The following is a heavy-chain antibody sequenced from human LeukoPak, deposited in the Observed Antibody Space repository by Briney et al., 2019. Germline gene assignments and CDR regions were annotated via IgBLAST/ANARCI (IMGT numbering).Heavy chain of an antibody. CDR2: ISASGGST. D-gene: IGHD3-22*01. CDR1: GFTFSSYA. J-gene: IGHJ4*02. V-gene: IGHV3-23*01. Sequence: GGSLRLSCAASGFTFSSYAMIWVRQAPGTGLEWVSTISASGGSTYYADSVKGRFTISRDNSKNTLYLQMNSLRAGDTAVYYCAKEIDSSGYYDYWGQGTLVTVSS. CDR3: AKEIDSSGYYDY.